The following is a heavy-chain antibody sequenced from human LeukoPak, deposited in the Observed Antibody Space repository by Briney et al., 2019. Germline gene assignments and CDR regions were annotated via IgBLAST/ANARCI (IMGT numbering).Heavy chain of an antibody. CDR1: GGSISSYY. D-gene: IGHD5-24*01. CDR3: ASDRRDGYNYYFDY. Sequence: SETLSLTCTVSGGSISSYYWSWIRQPAGKGLEWIGRIYTSGSTNYNPSLKSRVTMSVDTSKNQFSLKLSSVTAADTAVYYCASDRRDGYNYYFDYWGQGTLVTASS. V-gene: IGHV4-4*07. CDR2: IYTSGST. J-gene: IGHJ4*02.